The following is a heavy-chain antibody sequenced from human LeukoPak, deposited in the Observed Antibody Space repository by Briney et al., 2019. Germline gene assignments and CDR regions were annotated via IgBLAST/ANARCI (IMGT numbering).Heavy chain of an antibody. CDR2: INHSGST. CDR1: GGSFSGYY. J-gene: IGHJ5*02. CDR3: ARDSVFVGATRT. V-gene: IGHV4-34*01. D-gene: IGHD1-26*01. Sequence: PSETLSLTCAVYGGSFSGYYWSWIRQPPGKGLEWIGEINHSGSTNYNPSLKSRVTISVDTSKNQFSLKLSSVTAADTAVYYCARDSVFVGATRTWGQGTLVTVSS.